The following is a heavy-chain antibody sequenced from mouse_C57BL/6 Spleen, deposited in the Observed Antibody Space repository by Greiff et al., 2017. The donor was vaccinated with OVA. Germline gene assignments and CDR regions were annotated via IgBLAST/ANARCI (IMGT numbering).Heavy chain of an antibody. CDR2: INPNNGGT. V-gene: IGHV1-18*01. Sequence: VQLQQSGPELVKPGASVKIPCKASGYTFTDYNMDWVKQSHGKSLEWIGDINPNNGGTIYNQKFKGKATLTVDKSSSTAYMELRSLTSEDTAVYYCARGGNYEYFDVWGTGTTVTVSS. J-gene: IGHJ1*03. D-gene: IGHD2-1*01. CDR3: ARGGNYEYFDV. CDR1: GYTFTDYN.